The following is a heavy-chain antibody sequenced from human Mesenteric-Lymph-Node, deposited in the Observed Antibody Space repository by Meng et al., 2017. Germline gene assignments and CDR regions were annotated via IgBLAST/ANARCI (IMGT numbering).Heavy chain of an antibody. D-gene: IGHD5-24*01. J-gene: IGHJ4*02. V-gene: IGHV3-33*01. CDR3: ARDGHAYNYDY. Sequence: QVQLVESGGGVVQPGRSLRRSCAASGFTFSRYGFHWVRQAPGKGLEWVATIWYDESNRYYADSVKGRFTISRDNSKNTLYLQMNNLGAEDTALYYCARDGHAYNYDYWGQGTLVTVSS. CDR2: IWYDESNR. CDR1: GFTFSRYG.